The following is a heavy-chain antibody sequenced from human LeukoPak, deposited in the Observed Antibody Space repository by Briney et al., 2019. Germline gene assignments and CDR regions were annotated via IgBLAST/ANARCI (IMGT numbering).Heavy chain of an antibody. D-gene: IGHD3-22*01. CDR2: MRDITGRR. CDR1: GITLSNYG. V-gene: IGHV3-23*01. J-gene: IGHJ4*02. CDR3: AKRGVVIRVILVGFHKEAYYFDS. Sequence: SGGSLRLSCAASGITLSNYGMSWVRLAPGKWMEWVAVMRDITGRRNYADSVKGRFTISRDNPKNTLYLQMNSLRAEDTAVYFCAKRGVVIRVILVGFHKEAYYFDSWGQGALVTVSS.